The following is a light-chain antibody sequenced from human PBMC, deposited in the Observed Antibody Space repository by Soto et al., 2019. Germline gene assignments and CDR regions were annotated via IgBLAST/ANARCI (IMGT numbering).Light chain of an antibody. J-gene: IGLJ3*02. V-gene: IGLV1-51*01. CDR2: DDN. CDR3: GTWDVSLSAGV. CDR1: YSNIGNNY. Sequence: QSVLTQPPSVSAAPGQKVTISCSGSYSNIGNNYLSWCQQLPGTVPKLLIYDDNKRPSGIPDRFSASKSDTSATLDITGLQTGDEAYYYCGTWDVSLSAGVFGGGTKVTVL.